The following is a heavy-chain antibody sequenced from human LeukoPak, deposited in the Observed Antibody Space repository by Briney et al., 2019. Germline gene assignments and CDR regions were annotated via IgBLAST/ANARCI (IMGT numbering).Heavy chain of an antibody. CDR2: IYHSGST. V-gene: IGHV4-30-2*01. D-gene: IGHD3-3*01. Sequence: PSETLSLTCAVSGGSISSGGYSWSWIRQPPGKGLEWIGYIYHSGSTNYNPSLKSRVTISVDTSKNQFSLKLSSVTAADTAVYYCARDLWGITIFKPWYYTDVWGKGTTVTVSS. J-gene: IGHJ6*03. CDR3: ARDLWGITIFKPWYYTDV. CDR1: GGSISSGGYS.